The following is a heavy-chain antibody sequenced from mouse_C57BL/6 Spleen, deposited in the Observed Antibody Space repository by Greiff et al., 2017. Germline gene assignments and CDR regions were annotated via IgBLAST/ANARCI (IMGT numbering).Heavy chain of an antibody. Sequence: QVQLQQPGAELVMPGASVKLSCKASGYTFTSYWMHWVKQRPGQGLEWIGEIDPSDSYTNYNQKFKGKSTLTVDKSSSTAYMQLSSLTSEDSAVYYCAKLLGYGSSWYFDVWGTGTTVTVSS. CDR2: IDPSDSYT. J-gene: IGHJ1*03. CDR3: AKLLGYGSSWYFDV. D-gene: IGHD1-1*01. CDR1: GYTFTSYW. V-gene: IGHV1-69*01.